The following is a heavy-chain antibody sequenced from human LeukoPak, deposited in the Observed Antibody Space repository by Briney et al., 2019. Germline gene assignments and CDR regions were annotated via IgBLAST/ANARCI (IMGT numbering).Heavy chain of an antibody. V-gene: IGHV3-48*03. CDR1: GFTFSSYE. CDR2: ISSSGSTI. CDR3: ARGVEIGDTENNWFDP. J-gene: IGHJ5*02. D-gene: IGHD5-24*01. Sequence: GSLRLSCAASGFTFSSYEMNWVRQAPGKGLEWVSYISSSGSTIYYADSVKGRFTISRDNAKNSLYLQMNSLRAEDTAVYYCARGVEIGDTENNWFDPWGQGTLVTVSS.